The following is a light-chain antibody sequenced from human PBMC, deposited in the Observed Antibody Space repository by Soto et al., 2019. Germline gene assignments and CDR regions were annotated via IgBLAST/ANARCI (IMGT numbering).Light chain of an antibody. Sequence: DIQMTQSPFTLSASVGDRVSITCRASQTSNGRLAWQQQKPGKAPKVLISDASSLKSGVPSRFSGSGSGTEFTLTISSLQPDDFATYYCQQYYSYPWTFGQGTKVDI. CDR3: QQYYSYPWT. V-gene: IGKV1-5*01. J-gene: IGKJ1*01. CDR2: DAS. CDR1: QTSNGR.